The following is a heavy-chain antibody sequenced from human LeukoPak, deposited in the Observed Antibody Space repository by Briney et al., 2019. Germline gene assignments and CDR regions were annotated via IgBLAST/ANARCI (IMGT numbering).Heavy chain of an antibody. CDR3: ATSIVPAAIEGYYYYMDA. Sequence: ASVKVSCKVSGYTLTELSMHWVRQAPGKGLEWMGGFDPEDGETIYAQKFQGRVTMTEDTSTDTAYMELSSLRSEDTAVYYCATSIVPAAIEGYYYYMDAWGKGTTVTVSS. CDR1: GYTLTELS. D-gene: IGHD2-2*01. V-gene: IGHV1-24*01. J-gene: IGHJ6*03. CDR2: FDPEDGET.